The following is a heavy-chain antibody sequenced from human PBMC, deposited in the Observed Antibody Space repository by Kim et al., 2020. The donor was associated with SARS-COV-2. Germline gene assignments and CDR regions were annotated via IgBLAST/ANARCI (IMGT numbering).Heavy chain of an antibody. CDR3: AKLSDGPEYTSSSSLDV. D-gene: IGHD6-6*01. J-gene: IGHJ6*02. Sequence: GGSLRLSCTASGFTFSNFAMNWVRQAPGKGLEWVAIISYHGSTEYYADSVEGRFTISRDNSKNTVYLQMNSLRPEDTAVYYCAKLSDGPEYTSSSSLDVWGQGTTVTVSS. CDR2: ISYHGSTE. V-gene: IGHV3-30*18. CDR1: GFTFSNFA.